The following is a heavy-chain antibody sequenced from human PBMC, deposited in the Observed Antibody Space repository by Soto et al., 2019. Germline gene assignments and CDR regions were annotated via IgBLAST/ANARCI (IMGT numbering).Heavy chain of an antibody. CDR1: GYTFTSYD. Sequence: QVQLLQSGAEVKKPGASVKVSCKAPGYTFTSYDINSVRQATGQVLEWMGWMNPNSCNTGYTQKCQGRVTMTRNTSMSTAYMELCSLRSEDTAVYYCARILYGDNVDYWGKGTLVTVSS. J-gene: IGHJ4*02. CDR2: MNPNSCNT. V-gene: IGHV1-8*01. D-gene: IGHD4-17*01. CDR3: ARILYGDNVDY.